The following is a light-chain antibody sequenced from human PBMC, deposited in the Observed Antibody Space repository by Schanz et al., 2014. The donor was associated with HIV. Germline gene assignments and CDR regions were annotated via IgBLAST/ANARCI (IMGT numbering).Light chain of an antibody. J-gene: IGLJ3*02. V-gene: IGLV1-40*01. CDR2: GNN. CDR1: SSNIGAGYD. CDR3: CSYASYNTWV. Sequence: QSVLTQPPSVSGAPGQRVTISCTGSSSNIGAGYDVHWYQQFPRTAPRLLIFGNNNRPSGVSNRFSGSKSGNTASLTISGVQAEDEADYYCCSYASYNTWVFGGGTKLTVL.